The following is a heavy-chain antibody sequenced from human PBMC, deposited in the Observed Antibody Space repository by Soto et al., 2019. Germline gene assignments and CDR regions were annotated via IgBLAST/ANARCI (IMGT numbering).Heavy chain of an antibody. CDR3: ARGAATPNFDY. D-gene: IGHD6-25*01. J-gene: IGHJ4*02. Sequence: PSETLSLTCAVSGGSISSGGYSWSWIRQPPGKGLEWIGFIYHSGSTYYNPSLKSRVTISVDRSKNQFSLKLSSVTAADTAVYYCARGAATPNFDYWGQGTLVTVSS. CDR2: IYHSGST. CDR1: GGSISSGGYS. V-gene: IGHV4-30-2*01.